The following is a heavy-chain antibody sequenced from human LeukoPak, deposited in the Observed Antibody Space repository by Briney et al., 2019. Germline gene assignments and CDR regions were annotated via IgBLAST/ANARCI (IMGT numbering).Heavy chain of an antibody. CDR3: ARGDYDRTGLGYYFHF. CDR2: VYHSGTT. CDR1: GYSISSGYY. J-gene: IGHJ4*02. V-gene: IGHV4-38-2*02. Sequence: PSETLSLTCNVSGYSISSGYYWGWIRQPPGKGLEWIGSVYHSGTTYYNASLNSRLTILLDTSRNHFSLTLTSVTAADTAVYYCARGDYDRTGLGYYFHFWGQGSLVTVSS. D-gene: IGHD3-22*01.